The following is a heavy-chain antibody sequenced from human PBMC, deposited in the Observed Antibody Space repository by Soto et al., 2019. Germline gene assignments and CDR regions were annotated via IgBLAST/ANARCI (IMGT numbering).Heavy chain of an antibody. CDR1: GGSINSGGYC. CDR2: ISYGGST. CDR3: SRGILV. Sequence: QVQLQESGPGLVKPSQTLSLTCTVSGGSINSGGYCWSWIRQHPGKGLEWIGCISYGGSTYYNASLNGRVTISVDTSKNQFSLKLSSVTAADTAVYYCSRGILVWGQGTLIPVSS. J-gene: IGHJ4*02. D-gene: IGHD5-18*01. V-gene: IGHV4-31*03.